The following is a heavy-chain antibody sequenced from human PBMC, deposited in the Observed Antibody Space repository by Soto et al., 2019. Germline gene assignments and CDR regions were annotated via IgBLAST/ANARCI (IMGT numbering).Heavy chain of an antibody. CDR1: GCGFSIYA. CDR2: IIPIFGTA. CDR3: ARGPHPDSSGYYLDY. D-gene: IGHD3-22*01. J-gene: IGHJ4*02. V-gene: IGHV1-69*13. Sequence: SVELSCKDSGCGFSIYAMSWVRQAHGQGLEWMGGIIPIFGTANYAQKFQGRVTITADESTSTAYMELSSLRSEDTAVYYCARGPHPDSSGYYLDYWGQGTLVTVSS.